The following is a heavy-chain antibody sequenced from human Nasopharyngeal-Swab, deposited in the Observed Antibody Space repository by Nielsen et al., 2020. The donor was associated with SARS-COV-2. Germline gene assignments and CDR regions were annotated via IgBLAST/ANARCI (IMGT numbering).Heavy chain of an antibody. V-gene: IGHV4-4*02. CDR1: GGSISSSNW. CDR2: IYHSGST. Sequence: SETLSLTCAVSGGSISSSNWWSCVRQPPGKGLEWIGEIYHSGSTNYNPSLKSRVTISVDKSKNQFSLKLSSVTAADTAVYYCARAFPRGIIIRDYYYGMDVWGQGTTVTVSS. D-gene: IGHD3-10*01. CDR3: ARAFPRGIIIRDYYYGMDV. J-gene: IGHJ6*02.